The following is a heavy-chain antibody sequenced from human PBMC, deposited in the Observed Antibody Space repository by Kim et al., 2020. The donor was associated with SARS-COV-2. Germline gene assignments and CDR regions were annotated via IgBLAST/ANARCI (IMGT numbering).Heavy chain of an antibody. CDR2: ISAYNGNT. V-gene: IGHV1-18*01. CDR1: GYTFTSYG. CDR3: ARDRSYYDILTGSGRIDY. D-gene: IGHD3-9*01. Sequence: ASVKVFCKASGYTFTSYGISWVRQAPGQGLEWMGWISAYNGNTNYAQKLQGRVTMTTDTSTSTAYMELRSLRSDDTAVYYCARDRSYYDILTGSGRIDYWGQGTLVTVSS. J-gene: IGHJ4*02.